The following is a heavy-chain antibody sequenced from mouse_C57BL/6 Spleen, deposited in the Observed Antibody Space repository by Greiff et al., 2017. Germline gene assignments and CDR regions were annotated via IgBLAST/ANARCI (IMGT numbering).Heavy chain of an antibody. V-gene: IGHV5-17*01. CDR2: ISSGSSTI. CDR3: ASSYYEVYYAMDY. Sequence: EVMLVESGGGLVKPGGSLKLSCAASGFTFSDYGMHWVRQAPEKGLEWVAYISSGSSTIYYADTVKGRFTISRDNAKNTLFLQMTSLRSEDTAMYYCASSYYEVYYAMDYWGQGTSVTVSS. CDR1: GFTFSDYG. D-gene: IGHD2-10*01. J-gene: IGHJ4*01.